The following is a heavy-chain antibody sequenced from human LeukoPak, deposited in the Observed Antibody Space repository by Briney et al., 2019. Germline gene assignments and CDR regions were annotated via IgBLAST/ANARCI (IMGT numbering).Heavy chain of an antibody. CDR2: IYWDDDK. J-gene: IGHJ4*02. CDR1: GFSLSTNGVG. CDR3: AHTRCTSTSCYKDFDY. Sequence: SGPTLVKPTQTLTLTCTISGFSLSTNGVGVGWIRQPPGVALEWLALIYWDDDKRYSPSLKSRLTITQDTSTNQVVLTMTNMDPVDTATYCCAHTRCTSTSCYKDFDYWGQGTLVTVPS. V-gene: IGHV2-5*02. D-gene: IGHD2-2*01.